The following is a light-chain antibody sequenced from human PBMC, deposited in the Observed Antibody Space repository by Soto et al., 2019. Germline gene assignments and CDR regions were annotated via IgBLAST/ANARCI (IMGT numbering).Light chain of an antibody. J-gene: IGLJ1*01. CDR2: EVN. CDR1: SSDVGTYIL. Sequence: QSVLTQPASVSGSPGQSITISCTGTSSDVGTYILVSWYQQHPGNAPQLMIYEVNKRPSGVSDRFSGSKSGNTASLTISGLQAEDEADYYCYAYAGSHNYVFGNGTKVTVL. CDR3: YAYAGSHNYV. V-gene: IGLV2-23*02.